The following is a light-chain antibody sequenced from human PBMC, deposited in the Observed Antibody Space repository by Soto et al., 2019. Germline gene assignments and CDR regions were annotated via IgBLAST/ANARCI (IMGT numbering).Light chain of an antibody. Sequence: EIVLTQSPATLSLSPGERVSLSCRASQSVSGNLNWYQQKPGQPPRLLIYDTSKRATGVPARISGSGSGTDFTLTIGNLEPEDFAVYYCQQRSSWPPVFTFGPGTTVDVK. CDR1: QSVSGN. CDR3: QQRSSWPPVFT. CDR2: DTS. J-gene: IGKJ3*01. V-gene: IGKV3-11*01.